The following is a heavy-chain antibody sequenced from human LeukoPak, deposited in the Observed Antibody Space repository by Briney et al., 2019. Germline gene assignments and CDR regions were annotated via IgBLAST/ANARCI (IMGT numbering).Heavy chain of an antibody. CDR3: ARDIVVVPAAMLRGDDHYYYYMDV. D-gene: IGHD2-2*01. CDR2: IYTSGST. V-gene: IGHV4-61*02. J-gene: IGHJ6*03. CDR1: GGSISSGSYY. Sequence: SQTLSLTCTVSGGSISSGSYYWSWIRQPAGKGLEWIGRIYTSGSTNYNPSLKSRVTISVDTSKNQFSLKLSSVTAADTAVYYCARDIVVVPAAMLRGDDHYYYYMDVWGKGTTVTISS.